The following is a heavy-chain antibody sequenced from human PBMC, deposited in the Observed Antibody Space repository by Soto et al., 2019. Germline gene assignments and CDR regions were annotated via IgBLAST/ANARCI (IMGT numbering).Heavy chain of an antibody. CDR3: ARVGVLWSGYAIHYYYYGMDV. J-gene: IGHJ6*02. D-gene: IGHD3-3*01. V-gene: IGHV4-4*02. Sequence: SETLSLTCAVSGGSISSSNWWSWVRQPPGKGLEWIGEIYHSGSTNYNPSLKSRFTISVDKSKNQFSLKLSSVTAADTAVYYCARVGVLWSGYAIHYYYYGMDVWGQGTTVTVSS. CDR2: IYHSGST. CDR1: GGSISSSNW.